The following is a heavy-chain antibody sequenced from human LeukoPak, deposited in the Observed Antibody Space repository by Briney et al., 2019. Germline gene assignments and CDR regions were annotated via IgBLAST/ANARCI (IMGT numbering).Heavy chain of an antibody. Sequence: SETLSLTCAVYGGSFSACYWSWTRQPPGKGLEWIGEINHSGSTNYNPSLKSRVTISVDTSKNQFSLKLSSVTAADTAVYYCARGLTYYYDSSGYYWGEGTLVTVSS. J-gene: IGHJ4*02. CDR1: GGSFSACY. V-gene: IGHV4-34*01. CDR3: ARGLTYYYDSSGYY. CDR2: INHSGST. D-gene: IGHD3-22*01.